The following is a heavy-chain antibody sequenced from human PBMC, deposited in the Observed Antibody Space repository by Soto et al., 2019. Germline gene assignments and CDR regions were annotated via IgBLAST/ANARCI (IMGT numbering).Heavy chain of an antibody. D-gene: IGHD3-22*01. CDR2: ISGSGGST. J-gene: IGHJ4*02. CDR3: AKDDDSSGFPFDY. CDR1: GFTFSDSW. V-gene: IGHV3-23*01. Sequence: GGSLRLSCVASGFTFSDSWMHWVRQAPGKGLVWVSAISGSGGSTYYADSVKGRFTISRDNSKNTLYLQMNSLRAEDTAVYYCAKDDDSSGFPFDYWGQGTLVTVSS.